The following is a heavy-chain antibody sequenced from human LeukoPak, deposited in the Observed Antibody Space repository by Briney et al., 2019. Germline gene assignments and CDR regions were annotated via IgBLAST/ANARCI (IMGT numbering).Heavy chain of an antibody. Sequence: PSETLSLTCAVYGGSFSGYYWSWIRQPPGKGLEWIGEINHSGSTNYNPSLKSRVTISVDTSKNQFSLKLSSVTAADTAVYYCARGSGRITIFGVVTRYPAYSDYWGQGTLVTVSS. V-gene: IGHV4-34*01. J-gene: IGHJ4*02. CDR1: GGSFSGYY. CDR3: ARGSGRITIFGVVTRYPAYSDY. CDR2: INHSGST. D-gene: IGHD3-3*01.